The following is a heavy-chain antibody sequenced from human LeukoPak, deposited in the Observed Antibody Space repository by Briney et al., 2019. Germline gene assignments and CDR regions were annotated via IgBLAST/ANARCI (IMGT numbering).Heavy chain of an antibody. CDR2: IYYSGST. CDR3: ARVELRFSNWFDP. D-gene: IGHD3-3*01. CDR1: GGSISSSTYY. J-gene: IGHJ5*02. Sequence: SETLSLTCTVSGGSISSSTYYWGWIRQPPGKGLEWIGSIYYSGSTYYNASPKSRVTISVDTSKNQFSLKLSSVTAADTAVYYCARVELRFSNWFDPWGQGTLVTVSS. V-gene: IGHV4-39*07.